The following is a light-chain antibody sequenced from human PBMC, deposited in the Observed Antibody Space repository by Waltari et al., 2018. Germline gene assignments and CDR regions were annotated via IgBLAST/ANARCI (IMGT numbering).Light chain of an antibody. J-gene: IGKJ4*01. CDR1: QGIGTY. Sequence: DIQMTQSPSSLSASVGDRVTITCRASQGIGTYLAWYQQKTGKAPKVVIYAATTLQSGGPARFSGSGSGTEFTLTISSLQPEDVATYYCQKYRSAPPTFGGGTKVEIK. CDR3: QKYRSAPPT. CDR2: AAT. V-gene: IGKV1-27*01.